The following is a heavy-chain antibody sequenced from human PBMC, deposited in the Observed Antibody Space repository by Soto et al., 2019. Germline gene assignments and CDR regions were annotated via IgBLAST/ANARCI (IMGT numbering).Heavy chain of an antibody. D-gene: IGHD2-15*01. V-gene: IGHV3-15*07. CDR3: VTVHGQKAWCLDF. Sequence: EVQLVESGGGLVKPGGSLRLSCAASGFPFINGWMNWVRQAPGKGLEWVGHIKRNSYGATSDYAAPVKGRFTISRDDSKNMVDLQMTSLTTEDTATYYCVTVHGQKAWCLDFWGQGALVTVSS. CDR2: IKRNSYGATS. CDR1: GFPFINGW. J-gene: IGHJ4*02.